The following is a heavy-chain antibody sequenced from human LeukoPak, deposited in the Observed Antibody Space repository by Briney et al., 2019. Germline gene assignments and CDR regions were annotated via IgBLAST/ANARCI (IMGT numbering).Heavy chain of an antibody. Sequence: GASVKVSCKASGYTFTGYYMHWVRQAPGQGLEWMGWINPNSGGTNYAQKFQGRVTMTRDTSISTAYMELSRLRSDDTAVYYCARGANFWRPLLFDSWGEETLVTVSS. CDR2: INPNSGGT. CDR3: ARGANFWRPLLFDS. CDR1: GYTFTGYY. J-gene: IGHJ4*02. D-gene: IGHD3-3*01. V-gene: IGHV1-2*02.